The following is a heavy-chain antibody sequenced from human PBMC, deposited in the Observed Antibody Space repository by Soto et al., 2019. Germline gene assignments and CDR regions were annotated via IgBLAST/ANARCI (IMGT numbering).Heavy chain of an antibody. D-gene: IGHD2-2*02. J-gene: IGHJ5*02. V-gene: IGHV4-30-2*01. Sequence: NPSETLSLTCTVSGGSISSGGYSWSWIRQPPGKGLEWIGYIYHSGSTYYNPSLKSRVTISVDRSKNQFSLKLSSVTAADTAVYYCARVSLAAQPLLYPDNWFDPWGQGTLVTVSS. CDR2: IYHSGST. CDR1: GGSISSGGYS. CDR3: ARVSLAAQPLLYPDNWFDP.